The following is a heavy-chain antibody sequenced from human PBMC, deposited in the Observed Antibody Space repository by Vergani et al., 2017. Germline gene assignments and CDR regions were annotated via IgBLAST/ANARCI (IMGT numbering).Heavy chain of an antibody. CDR1: GFTFSSYA. D-gene: IGHD2-15*01. CDR2: ISGSGGST. Sequence: EVQLVESGGGLVQPGGSLRLSCAASGFTFSSYAMSWVRQAPGKGLERVSAISGSGGSTYYADSVKGRFTISRDNSKNTLYLQMNSLRAEDTAVYYCAKLRGDIVVVVAATFDYWGQGTLVTVSS. J-gene: IGHJ4*02. V-gene: IGHV3-23*04. CDR3: AKLRGDIVVVVAATFDY.